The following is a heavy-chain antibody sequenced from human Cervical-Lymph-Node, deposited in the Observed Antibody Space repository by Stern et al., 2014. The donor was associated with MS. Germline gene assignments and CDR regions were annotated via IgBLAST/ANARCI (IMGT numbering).Heavy chain of an antibody. CDR1: SGSISSGGYF. CDR2: INYSGNT. V-gene: IGHV4-31*03. J-gene: IGHJ4*02. CDR3: ARERGYSGFDY. Sequence: QVQLQESGPGLVNPSQTLSLTCTVSSGSISSGGYFWSWIRQHPGKGLEWIGYINYSGNTYHNPSLNSRVSISVDTSKNQFSLKLSSVTAADTAVYYCARERGYSGFDYWGQGTVVTVSS. D-gene: IGHD5-12*01.